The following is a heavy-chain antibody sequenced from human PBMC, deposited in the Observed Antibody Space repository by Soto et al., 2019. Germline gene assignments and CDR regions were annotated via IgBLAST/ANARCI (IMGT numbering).Heavy chain of an antibody. D-gene: IGHD6-13*01. Sequence: QVQLVQSGAEVKKPGASVKVSCKASGYTFTRYGISWMRQAPGQGLEWMGWISAYNGNTNYAQKLQGRVTMTTDTSTSTAYMELRSLRSDDTAVYYCARYEGAAGPPYNYYGTDVWGQGTTVTVSS. V-gene: IGHV1-18*01. CDR3: ARYEGAAGPPYNYYGTDV. CDR1: GYTFTRYG. CDR2: ISAYNGNT. J-gene: IGHJ6*02.